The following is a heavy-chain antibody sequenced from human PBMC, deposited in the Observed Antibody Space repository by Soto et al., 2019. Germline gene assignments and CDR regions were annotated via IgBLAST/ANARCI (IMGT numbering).Heavy chain of an antibody. V-gene: IGHV1-69*01. J-gene: IGHJ6*02. Sequence: QVQLVQSGAEVKKPGSSVKVSCRASGGTFSSYAVSWVRQAPGQGLEWMGVIIPLLNTPKYVEKFQGRVTITADASATTAYLELSSLTSEETAVYYCARESSSPNYYYYGMDVWGQGPTVTVSS. D-gene: IGHD6-6*01. CDR2: IIPLLNTP. CDR1: GGTFSSYA. CDR3: ARESSSPNYYYYGMDV.